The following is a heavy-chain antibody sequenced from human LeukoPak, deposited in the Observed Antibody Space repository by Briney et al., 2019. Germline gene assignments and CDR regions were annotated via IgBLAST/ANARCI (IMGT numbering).Heavy chain of an antibody. CDR1: GGSFSGYY. D-gene: IGHD2-15*01. Sequence: SETLSLTCAVYGGSFSGYYWSWIRQPPGKGLEWIGEINHSGSTNYNPSLKSRVTISVDTSKNQFSLKLSSVTAADTAVYYCARVGPYCSGGSCYGYDYYYMDVWGKGTTVTVSS. CDR2: INHSGST. J-gene: IGHJ6*03. CDR3: ARVGPYCSGGSCYGYDYYYMDV. V-gene: IGHV4-34*01.